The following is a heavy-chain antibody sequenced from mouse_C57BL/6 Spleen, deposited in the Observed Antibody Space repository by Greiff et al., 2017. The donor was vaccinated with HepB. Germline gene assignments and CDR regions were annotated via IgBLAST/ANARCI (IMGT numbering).Heavy chain of an antibody. CDR1: GYTFTSYW. CDR3: ARFATTVVADYFDY. V-gene: IGHV1-53*01. J-gene: IGHJ2*01. CDR2: INPSNGGT. Sequence: QVQLQQPGTELVKPGASVKLSCKASGYTFTSYWMHWVKQRPGQGLEWIGNINPSNGGTNYNEKFKSKSTLTVDKSSSTAYMQLSSLTSEDSAVYYCARFATTVVADYFDYWGQGTTLTVSS. D-gene: IGHD1-1*01.